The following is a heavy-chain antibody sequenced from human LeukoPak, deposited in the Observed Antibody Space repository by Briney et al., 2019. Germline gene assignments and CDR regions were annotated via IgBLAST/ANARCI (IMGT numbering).Heavy chain of an antibody. J-gene: IGHJ3*02. CDR3: ARDPDAFDI. CDR2: ISYDGSNK. Sequence: GGSLRLSCAASGFTFSSYAMHWVRQAPGKGLEWVAVISYDGSNKYYADSVKGRFTISRDNSKNTLYLQMNSLRAEDTAVYYCARDPDAFDIWGQGTMVTVSP. CDR1: GFTFSSYA. V-gene: IGHV3-30-3*01.